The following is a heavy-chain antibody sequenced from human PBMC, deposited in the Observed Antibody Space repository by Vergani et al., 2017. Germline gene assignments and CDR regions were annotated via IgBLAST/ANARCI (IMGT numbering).Heavy chain of an antibody. CDR3: ATDRQYYYDSSGYYSGAFDI. V-gene: IGHV1-69*04. Sequence: QVQLVQSGAEVKKPGSSVKVSCKASGGTFSSYDISWVRQAPGQGLEWMGRIIPILGIATYAQKFQGRVTMTAGKSTSTAYMELSSLRSEDTAVYYCATDRQYYYDSSGYYSGAFDIWGQGTMVTVSS. CDR2: IIPILGIA. D-gene: IGHD3-22*01. J-gene: IGHJ3*02. CDR1: GGTFSSYD.